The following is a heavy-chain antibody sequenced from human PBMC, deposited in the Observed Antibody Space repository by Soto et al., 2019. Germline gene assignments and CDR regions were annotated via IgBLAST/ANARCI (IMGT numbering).Heavy chain of an antibody. J-gene: IGHJ6*02. V-gene: IGHV1-69*12. CDR1: GGTFSSYA. CDR3: ARQGSNEYYYYGMDV. Sequence: QVQLVQSGAEVKKPGSSVKVSCKASGGTFSSYAINWVRQAPGQGIAWMGGIIRIFGTPDYAQRFQGRVTITADQSTSTAYMQLSSLRSEDTAVYYCARQGSNEYYYYGMDVWGQGTTVTVSS. CDR2: IIRIFGTP. D-gene: IGHD3-10*01.